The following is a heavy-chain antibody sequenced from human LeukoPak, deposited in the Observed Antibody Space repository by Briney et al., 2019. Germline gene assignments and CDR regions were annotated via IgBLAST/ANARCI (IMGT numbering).Heavy chain of an antibody. V-gene: IGHV3-30*02. D-gene: IGHD3-10*01. CDR3: ATQYSYGSGTYYNVYGY. J-gene: IGHJ4*02. Sequence: PGGSLRLSCAASGFTFSSYDMHWVRQAPGKGLEWVAFIRFDGSDKYYADSVKGRFTISRDNSKNTLYMQMNSLRAEDTAVYFCATQYSYGSGTYYNVYGYWGQGTLVTVSS. CDR1: GFTFSSYD. CDR2: IRFDGSDK.